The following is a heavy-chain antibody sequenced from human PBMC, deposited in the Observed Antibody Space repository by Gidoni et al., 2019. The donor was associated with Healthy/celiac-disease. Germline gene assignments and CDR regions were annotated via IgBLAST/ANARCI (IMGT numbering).Heavy chain of an antibody. CDR3: ARGSRKGDYVFY. V-gene: IGHV1-69*06. CDR2: IIPIFGTA. J-gene: IGHJ4*02. Sequence: SWVRQAPGQGLEWMGGIIPIFGTANYAQKFQGRVTITADKSTSTAYMELSSLRSEDTAVYYCARGSRKGDYVFYWGQGTLVTVSS.